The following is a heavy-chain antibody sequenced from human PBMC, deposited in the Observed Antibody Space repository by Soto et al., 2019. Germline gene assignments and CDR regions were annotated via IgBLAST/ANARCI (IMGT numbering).Heavy chain of an antibody. CDR1: GGTFSSYA. V-gene: IGHV1-69*13. CDR3: ASVAAIDTAYYYYGMDV. CDR2: IIPIFGTA. J-gene: IGHJ6*02. D-gene: IGHD2-15*01. Sequence: EASVKVSCKASGGTFSSYAISWVRQAPGQGLEWMGGIIPIFGTANYAQKFQGRVTITADESTSTAYMELSSLRSEDTAVYYCASVAAIDTAYYYYGMDVWGQGTTVTVSS.